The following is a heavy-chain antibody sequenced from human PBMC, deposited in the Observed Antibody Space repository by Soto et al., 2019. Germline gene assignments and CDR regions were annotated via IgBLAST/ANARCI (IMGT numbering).Heavy chain of an antibody. V-gene: IGHV3-73*02. D-gene: IGHD2-15*01. CDR3: RATYCGGGSCYFDY. Sequence: EVQLVESGGGLVQPGGSLKLSCAASGFTFSGSAMHWVRQASGKGLEWVGRIRSKANSYATAYAASVKGRFTISRDDSNGTAYLQMNSLKTEETAVYYCRATYCGGGSCYFDYWGQGTVFIVCS. CDR1: GFTFSGSA. J-gene: IGHJ4*02. CDR2: IRSKANSYAT.